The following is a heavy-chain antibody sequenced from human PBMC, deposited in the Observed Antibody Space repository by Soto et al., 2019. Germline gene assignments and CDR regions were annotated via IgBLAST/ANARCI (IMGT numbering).Heavy chain of an antibody. D-gene: IGHD6-6*01. V-gene: IGHV4-39*01. CDR2: IYYSGST. CDR1: GGSISSSSFY. Sequence: LSLTCTVSGGSISSSSFYWGWIRQPPGKGLEWIGNIYYSGSTYYNPSLKSRVTISVDTSKNQFSLKLSSVTAADTAVYYCARIEYSTSSAYYYYGMDVWGQGTTVTVSS. J-gene: IGHJ6*02. CDR3: ARIEYSTSSAYYYYGMDV.